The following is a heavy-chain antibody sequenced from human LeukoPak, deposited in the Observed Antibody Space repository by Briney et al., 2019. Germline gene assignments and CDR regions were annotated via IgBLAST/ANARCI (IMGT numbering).Heavy chain of an antibody. CDR3: ARGALGQQLVRAWFDP. D-gene: IGHD6-13*01. V-gene: IGHV1-2*02. J-gene: IGHJ5*02. Sequence: ASVKVSCKASGYTFTGYYMHWVRQAPGQGLEWMGWINPNSGGTNYAQKFQGRVTMTRDTSISTAYMELSRLRSDDTAVYYCARGALGQQLVRAWFDPWGQGTLVTVSS. CDR2: INPNSGGT. CDR1: GYTFTGYY.